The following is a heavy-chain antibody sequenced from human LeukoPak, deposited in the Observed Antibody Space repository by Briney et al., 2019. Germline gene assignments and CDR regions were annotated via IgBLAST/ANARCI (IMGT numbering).Heavy chain of an antibody. J-gene: IGHJ3*02. Sequence: GGSLRLSCVASGFTFSSYWMSCVREAPGKGLEWVANIKQDGSEKYYVDSVKGRFTIYRDNAKNSLYLKMNSLRADDTAVYYCARGRTRIDAFDIWGQGTMVTVSS. V-gene: IGHV3-7*05. D-gene: IGHD1-7*01. CDR2: IKQDGSEK. CDR3: ARGRTRIDAFDI. CDR1: GFTFSSYW.